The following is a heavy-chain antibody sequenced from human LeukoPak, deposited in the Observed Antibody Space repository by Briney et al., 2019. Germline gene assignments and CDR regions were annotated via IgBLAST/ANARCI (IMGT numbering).Heavy chain of an antibody. CDR1: GYTFINYW. Sequence: GESLKISCKGSGYTFINYWIGGVRHMPGKGLEWMGIIYPGDSDTRYSPSFQGQVTISADKSVTTAYLQWSSLKASDTAIYYCARQNSADYWGQGTLVTVSS. V-gene: IGHV5-51*01. D-gene: IGHD4-23*01. CDR3: ARQNSADY. CDR2: IYPGDSDT. J-gene: IGHJ4*02.